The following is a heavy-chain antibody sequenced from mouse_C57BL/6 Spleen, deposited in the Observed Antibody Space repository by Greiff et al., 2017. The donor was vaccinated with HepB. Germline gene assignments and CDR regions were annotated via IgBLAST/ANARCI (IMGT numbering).Heavy chain of an antibody. J-gene: IGHJ3*01. V-gene: IGHV3-6*01. CDR1: GYSITSGYF. CDR2: ISYDGSN. Sequence: LLESGPGIVKPSQSLSLPCSVTGYSITSGYFWNWIRQFPGNKLEWMGYISYDGSNNHNPSLKNRISITGDTSKNQFFLKLNSVTTEDTATYYCARETTVVAPRFAYWRQGTLVADSA. CDR3: ARETTVVAPRFAY. D-gene: IGHD1-1*01.